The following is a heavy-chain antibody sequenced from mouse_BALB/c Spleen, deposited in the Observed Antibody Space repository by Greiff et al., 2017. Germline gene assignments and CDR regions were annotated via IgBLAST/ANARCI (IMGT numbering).Heavy chain of an antibody. CDR3: ARSPGNYPMDY. Sequence: EVQLQQSGAELVRPGALVKLSCKASGFNIKDYYMHWVKQRPEQGLEWIGWIDPENGNTIYDPKFQGKASITADTSSNTAYLQLSSLTSEDTAVYYCARSPGNYPMDYWGQGTSVTVSS. CDR1: GFNIKDYY. V-gene: IGHV14-1*02. CDR2: IDPENGNT. J-gene: IGHJ4*01. D-gene: IGHD2-1*01.